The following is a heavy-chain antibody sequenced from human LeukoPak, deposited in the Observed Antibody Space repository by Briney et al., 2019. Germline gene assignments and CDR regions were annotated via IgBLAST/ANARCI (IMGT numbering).Heavy chain of an antibody. CDR2: MNPNSGNT. V-gene: IGHV1-8*01. J-gene: IGHJ4*02. Sequence: ASVKVSCKASGYTFTSYDINWVRQATGQGLEWMGWMNPNSGNTGYAQKSQGRVTMTRNTSISTAYMELSSLRSEDTAVYYCARAGYSYGFGDFDYWGQGTLVTVSS. D-gene: IGHD5-18*01. CDR1: GYTFTSYD. CDR3: ARAGYSYGFGDFDY.